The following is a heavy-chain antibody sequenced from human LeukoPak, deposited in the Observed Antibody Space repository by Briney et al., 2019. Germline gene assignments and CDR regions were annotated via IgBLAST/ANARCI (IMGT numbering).Heavy chain of an antibody. D-gene: IGHD1-26*01. CDR2: ISGSGGKT. J-gene: IGHJ3*02. Sequence: PGGSLRLSCAASGFTFSSYAMSWVRQAPGKGLEWGSGISGSGGKTYYADSVKGRFTISRDNAKNSLYLQMNSLRAEDTAVYYCARESELLGAFDIWGQGTMVTVSS. CDR3: ARESELLGAFDI. CDR1: GFTFSSYA. V-gene: IGHV3-23*01.